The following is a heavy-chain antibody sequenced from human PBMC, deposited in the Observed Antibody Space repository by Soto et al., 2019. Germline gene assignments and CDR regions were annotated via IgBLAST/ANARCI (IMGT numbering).Heavy chain of an antibody. CDR2: INDSGMT. V-gene: IGHV4-34*01. CDR3: ARENHTWAAIPVRKLKTTWWFHX. Sequence: SEPLSLTCAVYGGSFSVYSWSWIRQPPGKGLEWIVYINDSGMTHCNRSLESRVAMSVDSSKNKFSLKLNSVTAADTAVYYCARENHTWAAIPVRKLKTTWWFHXWGQVTLVTVSX. J-gene: IGHJ5*02. D-gene: IGHD4-17*01. CDR1: GGSFSVYS.